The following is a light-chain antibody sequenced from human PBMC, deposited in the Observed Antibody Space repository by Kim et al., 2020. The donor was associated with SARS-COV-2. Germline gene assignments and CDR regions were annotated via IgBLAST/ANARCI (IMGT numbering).Light chain of an antibody. CDR2: GAS. J-gene: IGKJ1*01. CDR1: QSISSSY. CDR3: QQYVNSPRTWT. Sequence: EFVLTQSPGTLSLSPGERATLSCRASQSISSSYLAWYQQKPGQAPRLLIYGASTRATGIPARFSGSGSGTDFTLTISRLEPEDFAVYYCQQYVNSPRTWTFGQGTKVDIK. V-gene: IGKV3-20*01.